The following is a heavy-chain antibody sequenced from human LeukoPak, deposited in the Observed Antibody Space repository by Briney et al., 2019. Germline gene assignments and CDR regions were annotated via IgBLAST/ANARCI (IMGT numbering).Heavy chain of an antibody. CDR3: ARDPRNYGF. V-gene: IGHV4-61*02. CDR1: GGSISSGSYY. CDR2: IYTSGST. J-gene: IGHJ3*01. Sequence: SETLSLTCTVSGGSISSGSYYWSWIRQPAGKGLEWIGRIYTSGSTNYNPSLKSRVTISVDTSKNQFSLKLSSVTAADTAVYYCARDPRNYGFWGQGTMVTVSS. D-gene: IGHD1-7*01.